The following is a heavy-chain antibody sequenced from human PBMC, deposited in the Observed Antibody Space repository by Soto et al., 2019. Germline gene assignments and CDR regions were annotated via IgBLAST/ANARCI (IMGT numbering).Heavy chain of an antibody. CDR1: GGTFSSYA. CDR3: ARRDLPTDYYDSSGYYYYGMDV. Sequence: ASVNVSCKASGGTFSSYAISWVRQAPGQGLEWMGGIIPILGIANYAQKFQGRVTITADKSTSTAYMELSSLRSEDTAVYYCARRDLPTDYYDSSGYYYYGMDVWGQGTTVTVSS. D-gene: IGHD3-22*01. V-gene: IGHV1-69*10. CDR2: IIPILGIA. J-gene: IGHJ6*02.